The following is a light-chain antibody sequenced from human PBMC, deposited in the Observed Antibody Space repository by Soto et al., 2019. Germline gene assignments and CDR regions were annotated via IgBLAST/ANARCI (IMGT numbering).Light chain of an antibody. V-gene: IGLV2-14*01. CDR1: SSDVGGYNY. CDR2: DVA. J-gene: IGLJ1*01. CDR3: SSYTSSSTYV. Sequence: QSAVTQPASVSGSPGQSITISCTGTSSDVGGYNYVSWYQQHPGKAPQLMIYDVASRPSGGSNRFSGSKSGNTASLTISGLQVEDEADYYCSSYTSSSTYVFGTGTKLTVL.